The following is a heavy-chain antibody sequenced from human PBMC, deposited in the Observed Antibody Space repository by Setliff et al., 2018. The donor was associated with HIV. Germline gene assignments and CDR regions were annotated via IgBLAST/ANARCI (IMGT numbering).Heavy chain of an antibody. Sequence: KPSETLSLTCTVSGGSISSSSYYWGWIRQPPGKGLEWIGSIYYSGSTYYNPSLKSRVTISVDTSKNQFSLKLTSVTAADTAVYSCARFWSGIPRNSLDPWGQGTLVTVSS. CDR1: GGSISSSSYY. CDR3: ARFWSGIPRNSLDP. V-gene: IGHV4-39*01. J-gene: IGHJ5*02. D-gene: IGHD3-3*01. CDR2: IYYSGST.